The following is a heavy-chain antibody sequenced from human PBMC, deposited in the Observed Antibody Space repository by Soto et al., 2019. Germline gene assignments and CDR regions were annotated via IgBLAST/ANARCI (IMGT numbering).Heavy chain of an antibody. CDR3: GRVGLQLGETFDP. CDR2: INPSDGKT. Sequence: QVQLVQSGPEVKKPGASVKASCKASGYPFGAYYMHCLRQAPGQGRERMGIINPSDGKTTYAQKFQGRLTLTRDTSSSTLFMELSSLKAEDKAYYYCGRVGLQLGETFDPWGQGSLVTVSS. V-gene: IGHV1-46*01. D-gene: IGHD2-2*01. J-gene: IGHJ5*02. CDR1: GYPFGAYY.